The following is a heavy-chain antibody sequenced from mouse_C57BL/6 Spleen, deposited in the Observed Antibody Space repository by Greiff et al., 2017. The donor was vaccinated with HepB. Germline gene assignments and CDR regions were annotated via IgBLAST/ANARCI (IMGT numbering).Heavy chain of an antibody. J-gene: IGHJ3*01. CDR2: IDPETGGT. D-gene: IGHD1-1*01. CDR1: GYTFTDSE. CDR3: TTHYYYGIPFAY. V-gene: IGHV1-15*01. Sequence: QVQLQQSGAELLRPGASVTLSCKASGYTFTDSEMHWVKQTPVHGLEWIGAIDPETGGTAYNQKFKGKAILTADRSSSTAYMELRSLTSEDSDVYYCTTHYYYGIPFAYWGQGTLVTVSA.